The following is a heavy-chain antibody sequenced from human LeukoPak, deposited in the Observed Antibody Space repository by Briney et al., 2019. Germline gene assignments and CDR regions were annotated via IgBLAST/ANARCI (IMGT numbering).Heavy chain of an antibody. D-gene: IGHD3-22*01. Sequence: PGGSLRLSCAASGFTFDAYAMTWVRHAPGKGLEWVSSINWNGDNTGYADSVRGRFTISRDNAKNSLYLQMNSLRAEDTAVYYCARRDSSGLLDYWGQGTLVTVSS. J-gene: IGHJ4*02. V-gene: IGHV3-20*04. CDR2: INWNGDNT. CDR3: ARRDSSGLLDY. CDR1: GFTFDAYA.